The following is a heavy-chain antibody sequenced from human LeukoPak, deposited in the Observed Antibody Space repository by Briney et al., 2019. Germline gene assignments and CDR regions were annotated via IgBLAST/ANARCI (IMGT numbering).Heavy chain of an antibody. CDR3: ARGITFGGVIVISYFDY. D-gene: IGHD3-16*02. J-gene: IGHJ4*02. V-gene: IGHV4-61*02. CDR2: IYTSGST. CDR1: GGSISSGSYY. Sequence: SETLSLTCTVSGGSISSGSYYWSWIRQPAGKGLEWIGRIYTSGSTNYNPSLKSRVTISVDTSKNQFSLKLSSVTAADTAVYYCARGITFGGVIVISYFDYWGQGTLVTVSS.